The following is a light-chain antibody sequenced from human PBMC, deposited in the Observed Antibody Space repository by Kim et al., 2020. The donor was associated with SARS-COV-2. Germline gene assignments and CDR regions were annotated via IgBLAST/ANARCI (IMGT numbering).Light chain of an antibody. J-gene: IGKJ4*01. CDR1: HDISNH. Sequence: DIQMTQSPSSLSASVGDRVTITCRASHDISNHLSWYQQKPGKAPNLLIYDASNLETGVPSRFSGSRSETDFTFTISSLQPEDIATYYCKKYEKYKLTFGGGTKLDIK. CDR2: DAS. V-gene: IGKV1-33*01. CDR3: KKYEKYKLT.